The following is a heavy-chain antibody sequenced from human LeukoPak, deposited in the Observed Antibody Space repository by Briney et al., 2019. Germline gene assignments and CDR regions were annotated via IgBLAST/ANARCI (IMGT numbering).Heavy chain of an antibody. D-gene: IGHD6-13*01. V-gene: IGHV4-4*02. CDR2: ISHIGST. J-gene: IGHJ4*02. CDR1: GGSLSSSNW. CDR3: ARGTKVWAAAGTPIDY. Sequence: PSETLSLTCAVSGGSLSSSNWWSWVRPPPGKGLEWIGEISHIGSTKYNPSLKSRVTISVDTSRNQFSLKLSSVTAADTAVYYCARGTKVWAAAGTPIDYWGQGTLVTVSS.